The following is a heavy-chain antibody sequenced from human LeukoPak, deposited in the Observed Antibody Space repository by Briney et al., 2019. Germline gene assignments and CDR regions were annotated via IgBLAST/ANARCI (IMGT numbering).Heavy chain of an antibody. D-gene: IGHD6-19*01. CDR1: GFTFSSYW. CDR3: ARDSGYSSGWYGTEPNYFDY. CDR2: ISDDGSST. Sequence: GGSLRLSCAASGFTFSSYWMHWVRQAPGKGLVWVSRISDDGSSTSYADSVKGRFTISRANAKNSLYLQMNSLRAEDTAVYYCARDSGYSSGWYGTEPNYFDYWGQGTLVTVSS. J-gene: IGHJ4*02. V-gene: IGHV3-74*01.